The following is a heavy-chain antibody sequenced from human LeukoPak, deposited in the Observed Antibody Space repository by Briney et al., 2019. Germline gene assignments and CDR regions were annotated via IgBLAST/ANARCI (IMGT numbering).Heavy chain of an antibody. D-gene: IGHD5-12*01. V-gene: IGHV5-10-1*01. J-gene: IGHJ3*02. Sequence: GESLKISCKGSGYSFTSYWISWVRQMPGKGLEWMGRIDPSDSYTNYSPSFQGHVTISADKSISTAYLQWSSLKAPDTAMYYCARHQALNRPYSGYDSRSAFDIWGQGTMVTVSS. CDR3: ARHQALNRPYSGYDSRSAFDI. CDR1: GYSFTSYW. CDR2: IDPSDSYT.